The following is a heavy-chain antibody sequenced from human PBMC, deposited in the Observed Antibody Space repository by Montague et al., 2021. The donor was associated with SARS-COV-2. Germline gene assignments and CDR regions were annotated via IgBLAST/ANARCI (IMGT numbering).Heavy chain of an antibody. J-gene: IGHJ4*03. Sequence: SLRLSCAASGFTFTSFSIYWVRQAPGKGLEWVAVISSDGSNKYLPDSVRGRFTISRDRSLNTVFLQMNTLRPEDTAVYYCAGAGVQDNGWYLSYFDHWGQGTLVTVSS. D-gene: IGHD6-19*01. CDR3: AGAGVQDNGWYLSYFDH. V-gene: IGHV3-30*04. CDR1: GFTFTSFS. CDR2: ISSDGSNK.